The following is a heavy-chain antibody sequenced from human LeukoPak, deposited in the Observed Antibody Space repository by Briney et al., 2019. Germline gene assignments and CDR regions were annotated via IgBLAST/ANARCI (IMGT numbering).Heavy chain of an antibody. CDR3: ARGLYCGGDCYPPGFDY. J-gene: IGHJ4*02. V-gene: IGHV1-18*01. CDR2: INAYNGNT. Sequence: ASVKVSCKASGYTFSSYGISWVRQAPGQGLEWMGWINAYNGNTNYAQKLQGRVTMTTDTSTSTAYMELRSLRTDDTAVYYCARGLYCGGDCYPPGFDYWGQGTLVTVSS. CDR1: GYTFSSYG. D-gene: IGHD2-21*02.